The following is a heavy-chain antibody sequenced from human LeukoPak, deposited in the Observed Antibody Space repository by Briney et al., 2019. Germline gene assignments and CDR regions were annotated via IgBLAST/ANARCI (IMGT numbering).Heavy chain of an antibody. CDR3: ASDNGYSSSWPSSY. Sequence: GGSLRLSCAASGFTFSSYAMHWVRQAPGKGLEWVAVISYDGRNKYYADSVKGRFTISRDNSKNTLYLQMNSLRAEDTAVYYCASDNGYSSSWPSSYWGQGTLVTVSS. D-gene: IGHD6-13*01. J-gene: IGHJ4*02. CDR2: ISYDGRNK. V-gene: IGHV3-30*04. CDR1: GFTFSSYA.